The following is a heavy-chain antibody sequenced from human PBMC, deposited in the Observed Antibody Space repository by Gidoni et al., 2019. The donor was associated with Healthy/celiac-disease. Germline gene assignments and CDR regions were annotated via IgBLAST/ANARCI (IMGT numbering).Heavy chain of an antibody. V-gene: IGHV3-49*05. CDR1: GFTFGVYA. Sequence: EVQLVESGGGLGKPGRSLRLSCTASGFTFGVYAMSWFRQAPGKGLEGVGFIRSKAYGGTTEDAASVKGRFTISRDDSKSIAYLQMNSLKTEDTAVYYCTRDRYYYDSSGYYLDYWGQGTLVTVSS. D-gene: IGHD3-22*01. CDR3: TRDRYYYDSSGYYLDY. J-gene: IGHJ4*02. CDR2: IRSKAYGGTT.